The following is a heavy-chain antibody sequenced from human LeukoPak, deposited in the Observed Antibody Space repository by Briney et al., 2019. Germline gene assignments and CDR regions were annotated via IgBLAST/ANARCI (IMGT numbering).Heavy chain of an antibody. CDR1: GFTFSSYA. D-gene: IGHD3-22*01. CDR3: AKDAGIVVVITTLGYFQH. J-gene: IGHJ1*01. V-gene: IGHV3-23*01. CDR2: ISGSGGST. Sequence: PGGSLRLSCAASGFTFSSYAMSWVRQAPGKGLEWVSAISGSGGSTYYADSVKGRFTISRDNSKNTLYLQMNSLRAEETAVYYCAKDAGIVVVITTLGYFQHWGQGTLVTVSS.